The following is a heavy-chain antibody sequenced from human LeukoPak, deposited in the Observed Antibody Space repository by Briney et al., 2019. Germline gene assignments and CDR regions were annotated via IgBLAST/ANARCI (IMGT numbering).Heavy chain of an antibody. CDR3: AGDEFRGNSLGSL. D-gene: IGHD1-1*01. V-gene: IGHV4-39*07. Sequence: SETLSLTCAVSGGSISSPIYYWGWFRQPPGKELEWIATVYYTGTTTYYNPSLKSRVSISVDTSNNQFSLKLRSVTAADTAVYFCAGDEFRGNSLGSLWGQGTLVTVSS. J-gene: IGHJ4*02. CDR2: VYYTGTTT. CDR1: GGSISSPIYY.